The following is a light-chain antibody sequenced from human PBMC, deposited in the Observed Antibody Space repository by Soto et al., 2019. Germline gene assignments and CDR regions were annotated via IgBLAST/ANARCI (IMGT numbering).Light chain of an antibody. V-gene: IGKV2-28*01. CDR3: MQPLHTPWT. CDR2: LGS. CDR1: QSLLHSNGYNY. J-gene: IGKJ1*01. Sequence: DIVMTQSPLSLPVTPGEPASISCRSSQSLLHSNGYNYLDWYLQKSGQSPQFLIYLGSTRASGVPDRFNGSGSGTDFTLKIRRVEAEDVGVYYCMQPLHTPWTFGQGTKVEIK.